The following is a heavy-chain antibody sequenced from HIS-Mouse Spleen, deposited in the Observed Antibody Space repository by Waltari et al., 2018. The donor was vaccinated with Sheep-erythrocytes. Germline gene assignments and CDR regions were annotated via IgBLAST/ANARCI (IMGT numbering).Heavy chain of an antibody. CDR3: ASQPNWGYWYFDL. V-gene: IGHV4-38-2*02. Sequence: QVQLQESGPGLVKPSETLSLTCTVSGYSISSGYYWGWNRQPPGKVPEWVGSIYHMGSTHYNPSLKSRVTISVDTSKNQFSLKLSSVTAADTAVYYCASQPNWGYWYFDLWGRGTLVTVSS. CDR1: GYSISSGYY. J-gene: IGHJ2*01. CDR2: IYHMGST. D-gene: IGHD7-27*01.